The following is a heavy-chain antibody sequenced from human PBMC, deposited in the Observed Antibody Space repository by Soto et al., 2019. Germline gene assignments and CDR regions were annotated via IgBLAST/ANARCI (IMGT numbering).Heavy chain of an antibody. CDR3: AREYSNDKSGHYGYFQN. CDR2: IYSGGAT. J-gene: IGHJ1*01. V-gene: IGHV3-53*02. CDR1: GFTVSSYY. D-gene: IGHD3-22*01. Sequence: EVQLVETGGGLIQPGGSLRLSCAASGFTVSSYYMSWVRQAPGKGLEWVSVIYSGGATYYADSVRGRFTISRDSSKNTLDLQMNSPRAEDTAVYYCAREYSNDKSGHYGYFQNWGQGTLVTVSS.